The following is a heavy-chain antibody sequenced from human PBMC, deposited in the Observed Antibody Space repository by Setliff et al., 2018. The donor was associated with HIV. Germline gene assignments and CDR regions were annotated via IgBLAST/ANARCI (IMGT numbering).Heavy chain of an antibody. CDR1: GGSISSYY. V-gene: IGHV4-4*09. J-gene: IGHJ5*02. Sequence: SETLSLTCTVSGGSISSYYWSWIRQPPGKGLEWIGYIYTSGSTNYNPSLQSRVTMSIDTSKNQFSLKLTSVTAADTAVYYCARRIDNSGSFPDKNWFDTWGQGSLVTVSS. CDR3: ARRIDNSGSFPDKNWFDT. CDR2: IYTSGST. D-gene: IGHD3-10*01.